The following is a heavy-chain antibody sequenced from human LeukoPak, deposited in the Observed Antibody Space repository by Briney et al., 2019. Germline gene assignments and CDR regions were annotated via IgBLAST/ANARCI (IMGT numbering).Heavy chain of an antibody. CDR2: IKQDGSEK. V-gene: IGHV3-7*01. D-gene: IGHD3-10*01. Sequence: GGSLRLSCAASGFTFSSYWMSWVSQAQGKGMEWVANIKQDGSEKYYVDSVKGRFTISRDNANNSLYLQMNSLRAEDTAVYYCARQHNYGSGSYFLSWGQGTLVTVSS. J-gene: IGHJ4*02. CDR1: GFTFSSYW. CDR3: ARQHNYGSGSYFLS.